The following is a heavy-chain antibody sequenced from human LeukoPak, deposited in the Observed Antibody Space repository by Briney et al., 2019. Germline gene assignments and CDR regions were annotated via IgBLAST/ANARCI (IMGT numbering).Heavy chain of an antibody. J-gene: IGHJ5*02. CDR3: AKDIEAVAGNWFDP. CDR2: ISYDGSNK. CDR1: GFTFSSYG. V-gene: IGHV3-30*18. Sequence: GRSLRLSCAASGFTFSSYGMHWVRQAPGKGLEWVAVISYDGSNKYYADSVKGRFTISRDNPKNTLYLQMNSLRAKDTAVYYCAKDIEAVAGNWFDPWGQGTLVTVSS. D-gene: IGHD6-19*01.